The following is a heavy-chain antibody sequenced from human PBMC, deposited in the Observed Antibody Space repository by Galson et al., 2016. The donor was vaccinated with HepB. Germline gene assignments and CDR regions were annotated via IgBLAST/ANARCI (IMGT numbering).Heavy chain of an antibody. CDR3: ARGASGSPRLARVNFDY. V-gene: IGHV3-11*01. J-gene: IGHJ4*02. D-gene: IGHD6-6*01. CDR1: GFTLSDYY. Sequence: SLRLSCAASGFTLSDYYMSWIRQAQGKGLEWVSYISSSGLSIIKYADSVKGRFTISRDNAKNSVYLHMISLTPEDTAVYYCARGASGSPRLARVNFDYWGQGALVTVSS. CDR2: ISSSGLSII.